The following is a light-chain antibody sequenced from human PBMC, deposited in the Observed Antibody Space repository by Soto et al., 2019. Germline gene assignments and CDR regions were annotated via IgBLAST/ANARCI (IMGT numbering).Light chain of an antibody. J-gene: IGKJ5*01. V-gene: IGKV3-20*01. Sequence: EIVLTQSPGTLSLSPGDRATLACRASQSVSNNYLAWYQQKPGQAPRRLIYGASSRATGIPDRFSGSGSGTDFTLTISRLEPEDFAVYYCQQYSTSPTFGEGARLEIK. CDR2: GAS. CDR3: QQYSTSPT. CDR1: QSVSNNY.